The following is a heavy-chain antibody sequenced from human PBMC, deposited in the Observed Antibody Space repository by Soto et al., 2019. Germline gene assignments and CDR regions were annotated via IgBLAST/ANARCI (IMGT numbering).Heavy chain of an antibody. J-gene: IGHJ4*02. CDR2: IIPIFGTA. CDR1: GGPFSSYA. D-gene: IGHD5-18*01. Sequence: SVKVSCKASGGPFSSYAISWGRKAAGQGLEWMGGIIPIFGTANYAQKFQGRVTITADESTSTAYMELSSLRSEDTAVYYCAGGYSYGFDYWGQGTLVTVSS. V-gene: IGHV1-69*13. CDR3: AGGYSYGFDY.